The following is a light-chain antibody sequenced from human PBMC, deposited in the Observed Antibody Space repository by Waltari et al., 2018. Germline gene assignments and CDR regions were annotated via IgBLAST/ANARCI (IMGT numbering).Light chain of an antibody. J-gene: IGLJ2*01. CDR3: SSRDPTINAVV. Sequence: SSELTQDPAVSVALGQTVTITCPGDSPRTYAADWYQQRPGQAPKLVLFSTDDRPSGIPDRFSGSSSRDTASLTITDTQAEDEAAYYCSSRDPTINAVVFGGGTKLTVL. CDR2: STD. V-gene: IGLV3-19*01. CDR1: SPRTYA.